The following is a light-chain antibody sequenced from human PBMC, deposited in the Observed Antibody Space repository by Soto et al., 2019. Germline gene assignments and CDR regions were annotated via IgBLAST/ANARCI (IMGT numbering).Light chain of an antibody. Sequence: QSVLTQPRSVSGSPGQSVTISCTVTSSDVGAYDYVSWYQQHPGKAPKLLIYHVSKRPSGVPDRFSGSKSGNTASLTISGLQAEDEADYFCCTDAGSYKVFGSGTKVTVL. CDR2: HVS. J-gene: IGLJ1*01. CDR1: SSDVGAYDY. V-gene: IGLV2-11*01. CDR3: CTDAGSYKV.